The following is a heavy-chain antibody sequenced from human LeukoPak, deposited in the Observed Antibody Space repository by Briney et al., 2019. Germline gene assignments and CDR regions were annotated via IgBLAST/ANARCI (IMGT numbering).Heavy chain of an antibody. CDR1: GGSISNSNYY. CDR2: IYYTGST. J-gene: IGHJ4*02. D-gene: IGHD3-22*01. CDR3: ARVKGYYYDSSGYSLFDY. V-gene: IGHV4-39*07. Sequence: SETLSLTCAVSGGSISNSNYYWGWIRQPPGKGLEWIGTIYYTGSTYYNPSLKSRVTISVDTSKNQFSLKLSSVTAADTAVYYCARVKGYYYDSSGYSLFDYWGQGTLVTVSS.